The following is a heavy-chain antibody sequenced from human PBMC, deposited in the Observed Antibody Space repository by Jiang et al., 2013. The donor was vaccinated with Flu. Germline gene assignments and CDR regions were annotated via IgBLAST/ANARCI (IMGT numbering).Heavy chain of an antibody. CDR1: GYSFPNYW. CDR3: ARLAPLACGTDCYNWFDP. CDR2: ISPDNSDS. J-gene: IGHJ5*02. D-gene: IGHD2-21*02. V-gene: IGHV5-51*01. Sequence: VQLVESGAEVRKSGESLKISCQGSGYSFPNYWIAWVRQRPGRGLEWMGYISPDNSDSRYSPAFQGQVTFSADRSAAYLQWTSLKASDTATYYCARLAPLACGTDCYNWFDPWGQGNPGHRLL.